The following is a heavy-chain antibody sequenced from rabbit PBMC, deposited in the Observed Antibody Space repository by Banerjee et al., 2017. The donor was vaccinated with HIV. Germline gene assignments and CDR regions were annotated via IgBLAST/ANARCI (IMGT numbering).Heavy chain of an antibody. CDR1: GFSLSNNYD. J-gene: IGHJ6*01. D-gene: IGHD4-1*01. CDR2: IYTHDGGT. CDR3: ARGTGSSGWGFDL. Sequence: QEQLVESGGGLVTLGGSLKLSCKASGFSLSNNYDMCWVRQAPGKGLEWIACIYTHDGGTYYASWVNGRFTISLDNAQNTVFLQMTSLTAADTATYFCARGTGSSGWGFDLWGPGTLVTVS. V-gene: IGHV1S43*01.